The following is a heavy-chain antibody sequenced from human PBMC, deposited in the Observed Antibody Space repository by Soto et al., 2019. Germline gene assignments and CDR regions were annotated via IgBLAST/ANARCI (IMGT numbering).Heavy chain of an antibody. CDR1: GGSIRSGDYN. CDR3: ATFRWSGYAYFES. CDR2: VYYTGST. D-gene: IGHD3-3*01. J-gene: IGHJ4*02. V-gene: IGHV4-31*03. Sequence: SETLSLTCSVSGGSIRSGDYNWNWIRQYPGEGLEWIGLVYYTGSTSYRSSLRSRLTISVDTSKNEFSLNLDSMTVADAAVYYCATFRWSGYAYFESWGQGIPVTVSS.